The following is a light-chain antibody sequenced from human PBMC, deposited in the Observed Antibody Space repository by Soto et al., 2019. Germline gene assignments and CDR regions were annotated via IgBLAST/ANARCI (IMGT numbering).Light chain of an antibody. CDR3: QQYGSSPLT. CDR1: QRISNYY. CDR2: GAS. J-gene: IGKJ4*01. Sequence: EIVLTQSRDTLSLPSGERATLSSRASQRISNYYLAWYHRKPGQALRLLIYGASSRATGVPDRFSGSGSGTGFTLTISRLEPEDFAVYYCQQYGSSPLTFGGGTKVDIK. V-gene: IGKV3-20*01.